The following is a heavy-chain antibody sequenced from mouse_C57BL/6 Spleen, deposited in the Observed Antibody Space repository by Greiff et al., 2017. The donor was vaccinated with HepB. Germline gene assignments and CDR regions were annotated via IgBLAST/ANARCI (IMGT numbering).Heavy chain of an antibody. V-gene: IGHV7-3*01. CDR1: GFTFTDYY. D-gene: IGHD1-1*01. J-gene: IGHJ2*01. CDR3: ARSGLAVVEDYYFDY. CDR2: IRNKANGYTT. Sequence: EVQVVESGGGLVQPGGSLSLSCAASGFTFTDYYMSWVRQPPGKALEWLGFIRNKANGYTTEYSASVKGRFTISRDNSQSILYLQMNALRAEDSATYYCARSGLAVVEDYYFDYWGQGTTLTVSS.